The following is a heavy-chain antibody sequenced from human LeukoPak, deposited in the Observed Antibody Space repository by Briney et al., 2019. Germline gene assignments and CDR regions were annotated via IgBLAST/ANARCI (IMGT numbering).Heavy chain of an antibody. CDR3: ARAFYDSSGHYAHFDY. J-gene: IGHJ4*02. V-gene: IGHV3-30*04. Sequence: GGSLRLSCAASGFTFSGSAMHWVRQAPGKGLEWVAVISYDGSNKYYADSVKGRFTISRDNAKNSLYLQMNSLRAEDTAVYYCARAFYDSSGHYAHFDYWGQGTLATVSS. CDR2: ISYDGSNK. D-gene: IGHD3-22*01. CDR1: GFTFSGSA.